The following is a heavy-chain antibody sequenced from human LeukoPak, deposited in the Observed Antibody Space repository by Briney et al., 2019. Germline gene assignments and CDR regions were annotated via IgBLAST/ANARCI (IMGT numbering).Heavy chain of an antibody. D-gene: IGHD1-7*01. Sequence: GGSLRLSCAASGFTFRSYSMNWVRQAPGKGLEWVSYISSSNSTIYYADSVKGRFTISRDNAKNSLYLQMNSLRAEDTAVYYCARSRGGNWNYALGYWGQGTLVTVSS. J-gene: IGHJ4*02. V-gene: IGHV3-48*04. CDR1: GFTFRSYS. CDR3: ARSRGGNWNYALGY. CDR2: ISSSNSTI.